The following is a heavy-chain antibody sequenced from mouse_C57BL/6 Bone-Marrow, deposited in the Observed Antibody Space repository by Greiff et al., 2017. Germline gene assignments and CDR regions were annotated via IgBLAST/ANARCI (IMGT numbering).Heavy chain of an antibody. CDR1: GYSITSYY. Sequence: EVQLQESGPGLAKPSQTLSLTCSVTGYSITSYYWNWFRKFPGNKLEYMGYISYSGSTYYNPSLKSRISITRDTSKNQYYLQLNSVTTEDTATYYCARFDYDRGYYFDDWGQGTTRTVSS. CDR3: ARFDYDRGYYFDD. V-gene: IGHV3-8*01. J-gene: IGHJ2*01. CDR2: ISYSGST. D-gene: IGHD2-4*01.